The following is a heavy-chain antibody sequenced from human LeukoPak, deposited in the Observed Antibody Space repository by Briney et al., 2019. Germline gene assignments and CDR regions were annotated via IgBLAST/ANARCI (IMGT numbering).Heavy chain of an antibody. CDR2: ISSDGSDT. V-gene: IGHV3-74*03. CDR3: ARDQTELGPTTVDH. J-gene: IGHJ4*02. CDR1: GFSFSPYW. Sequence: GGPLRLSCAASGFSFSPYWMHWVRQDPVKGLVWVARISSDGSDTKYADSVKGRFTISRDNAKNTLYLQMNSLRAEDTALYYCARDQTELGPTTVDHWGQGTQVTVSS. D-gene: IGHD1-14*01.